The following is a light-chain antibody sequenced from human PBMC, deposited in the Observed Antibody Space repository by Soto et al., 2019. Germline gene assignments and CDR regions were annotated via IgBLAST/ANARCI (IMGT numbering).Light chain of an antibody. Sequence: QLVLAQSPSASGTPGQRVTISCSGGSSNVGSNYVYWYQHLPGTAPRHLIQSDNQRPSGVPDRFSGSKSGTSATLAISGLRSEDEGYYYCAVWDDRLRAVVFGGGTQLTVL. CDR3: AVWDDRLRAVV. V-gene: IGLV1-47*02. J-gene: IGLJ2*01. CDR2: SDN. CDR1: SSNVGSNY.